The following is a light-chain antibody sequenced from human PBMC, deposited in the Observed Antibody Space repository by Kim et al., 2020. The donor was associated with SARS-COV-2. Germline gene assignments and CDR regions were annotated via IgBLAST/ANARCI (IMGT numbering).Light chain of an antibody. CDR2: GAS. CDR1: QSVSSN. V-gene: IGKV3-15*01. Sequence: VCPGKRATLSCRASQSVSSNLAWYQQKPRQDPRLLIYGASTRATGIPARFSGSGSGTDFTLTISSLQSEDFAVYYCQQYHNWPPYTFGQGTKLEI. CDR3: QQYHNWPPYT. J-gene: IGKJ2*01.